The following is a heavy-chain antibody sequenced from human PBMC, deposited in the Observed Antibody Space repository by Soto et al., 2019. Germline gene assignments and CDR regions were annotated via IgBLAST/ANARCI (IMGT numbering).Heavy chain of an antibody. V-gene: IGHV3-30*03. D-gene: IGHD2-15*01. J-gene: IGHJ4*02. CDR2: LSYDSSNK. Sequence: VQLLESGGGLIQPGGSLRLSCAASGFTFSYGIHWLRQAPGKGLEWVAYLSYDSSNKFYGDSVKGRFTISRDNSKNTQFLQINSLRAQDTAVYYCATLVIGYCIGNTFDDYWGQGTLGAVSS. CDR3: ATLVIGYCIGNTFDDY. CDR1: GFTFSYG.